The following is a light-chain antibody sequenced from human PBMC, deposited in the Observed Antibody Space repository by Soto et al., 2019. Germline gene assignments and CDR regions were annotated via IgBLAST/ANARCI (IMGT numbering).Light chain of an antibody. J-gene: IGKJ1*01. CDR3: QQYNSYST. V-gene: IGKV1-5*03. CDR2: EAS. Sequence: DIQMTQSPSTLSASVGDRVTITCRASQSVSSWLAWYQQKPGKAPKLLIYEASRLKSGVPSRFSGSGSGTGFTLTISSLQPDDVATYYCQQYNSYSTFGQGTKVEIK. CDR1: QSVSSW.